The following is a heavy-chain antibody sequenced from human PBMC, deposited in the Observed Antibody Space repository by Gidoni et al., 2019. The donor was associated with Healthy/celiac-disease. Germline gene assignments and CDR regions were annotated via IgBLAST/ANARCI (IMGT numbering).Heavy chain of an antibody. Sequence: QVQLVQSGAEVKKPGASVKVSCKASGYTFTSYYMPWVRQAPGQGLEWMGIINPSGGSTSYAQKFQGRVTMTRDTSTSTVYMELSSLRSEDTAVYYCARGARVGSPDSSGYYRSFDYWGQGTLVTVSS. CDR2: INPSGGST. V-gene: IGHV1-46*01. CDR1: GYTFTSYY. J-gene: IGHJ4*02. CDR3: ARGARVGSPDSSGYYRSFDY. D-gene: IGHD3-22*01.